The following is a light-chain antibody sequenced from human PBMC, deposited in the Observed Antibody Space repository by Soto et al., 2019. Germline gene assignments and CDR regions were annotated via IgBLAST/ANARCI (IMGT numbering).Light chain of an antibody. Sequence: IQMNQSASALSASIGDTIIITCRASQDVSQSLAWYQHKPGKAPKLLIYKASSLESGVSSRFSGRGSGTQFTLTINYLQPDDFTPYYCQESSSDSYPLGQGTRLEIK. J-gene: IGKJ5*01. V-gene: IGKV1-5*03. CDR1: QDVSQS. CDR2: KAS. CDR3: QESSSDSYP.